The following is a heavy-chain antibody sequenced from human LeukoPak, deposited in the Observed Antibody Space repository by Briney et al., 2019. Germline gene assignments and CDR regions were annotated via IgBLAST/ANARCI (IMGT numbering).Heavy chain of an antibody. J-gene: IGHJ5*02. CDR1: GGSFSGYY. CDR2: IYYSGST. Sequence: PSETLSLTCAVYGGSFSGYYWGWIRQPPGKRLEWIGSIYYSGSTYYNPSLKSRVTISVDTSKNQFSLKLSSVTAADTAVYYCARYLYYDFWSGYNWFDPWGQGTLVTVSS. D-gene: IGHD3-3*01. CDR3: ARYLYYDFWSGYNWFDP. V-gene: IGHV4-39*01.